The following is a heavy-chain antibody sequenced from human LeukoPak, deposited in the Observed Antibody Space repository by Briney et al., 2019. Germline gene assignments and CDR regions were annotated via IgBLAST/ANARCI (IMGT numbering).Heavy chain of an antibody. CDR3: ARNLGYGDYYYYYGMDV. V-gene: IGHV4-59*08. CDR2: IYYSGST. D-gene: IGHD4-17*01. Sequence: SETLSLTCTVSGGAISSYYWSWIRQPPGKGLEWIGYIYYSGSTNYNPSLKSRVTISLDTSKNQFSLKLTSVTAADTAAYYCARNLGYGDYYYYYGMDVWGQGTTVTVSS. CDR1: GGAISSYY. J-gene: IGHJ6*02.